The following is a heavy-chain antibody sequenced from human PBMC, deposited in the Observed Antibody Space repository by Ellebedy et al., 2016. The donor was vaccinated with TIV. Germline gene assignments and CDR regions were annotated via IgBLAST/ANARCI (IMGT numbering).Heavy chain of an antibody. V-gene: IGHV3-11*01. CDR2: ISSSGSTI. Sequence: GGSLRLXXAASGFTFSDYYMSWIRQAPGKGLEWVSYISSSGSTIYYADSVKGRFTISRDNAKNSLYLQMNSLRAEDTAVYYCARDSSSGYPNFDYWGQGTLVTVSS. CDR1: GFTFSDYY. J-gene: IGHJ4*02. CDR3: ARDSSSGYPNFDY. D-gene: IGHD3-22*01.